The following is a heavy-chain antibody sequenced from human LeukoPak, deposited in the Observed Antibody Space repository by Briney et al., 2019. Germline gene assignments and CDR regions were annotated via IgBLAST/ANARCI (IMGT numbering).Heavy chain of an antibody. V-gene: IGHV1-69*05. CDR3: VRDTLTGTTHDAFDI. D-gene: IGHD1-20*01. CDR1: GGTFSSYA. CDR2: IIPIFGTA. Sequence: SVKVSCKASGGTFSSYAISWVRQAPGQGLEWMGGIIPIFGTANYAQKFQGRVTITTDESTSTAYMELSSLRSEDTAVYYCVRDTLTGTTHDAFDIWGQGTMVTVSS. J-gene: IGHJ3*02.